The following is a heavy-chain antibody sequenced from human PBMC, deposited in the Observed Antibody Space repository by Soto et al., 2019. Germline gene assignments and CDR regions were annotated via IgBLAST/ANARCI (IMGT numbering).Heavy chain of an antibody. V-gene: IGHV3-23*01. CDR1: GFTFGSRA. CDR2: ISDSGGDS. D-gene: IGHD3-10*01. Sequence: EVQLLVSGGDLVQPGGSLTLSCVASGFTFGSRAMSWVRQAPGEGLEWASTISDSGGDSKSADSVRGRFAISRDNYKNNINPQRSNRRAEDSAVYYCAIGSKDSYPGSPIFDFWGRGTLVTVSS. J-gene: IGHJ4*02. CDR3: AIGSKDSYPGSPIFDF.